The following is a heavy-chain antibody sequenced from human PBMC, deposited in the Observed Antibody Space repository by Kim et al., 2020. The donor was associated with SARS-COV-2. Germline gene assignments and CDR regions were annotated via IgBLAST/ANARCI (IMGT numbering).Heavy chain of an antibody. V-gene: IGHV3-13*01. CDR2: IGTAGDT. D-gene: IGHD3-10*01. Sequence: GGSLRLSCAASGFTFSSYDMHWVRQATGKGLEWVSAIGTAGDTYYPGSVKGRFTISRENAKNSLYLQMNSLRAGDTAVYYCARAKVALPSEYYYGSGSYPAYYYYGMDVWGQGTTVTVSS. J-gene: IGHJ6*02. CDR3: ARAKVALPSEYYYGSGSYPAYYYYGMDV. CDR1: GFTFSSYD.